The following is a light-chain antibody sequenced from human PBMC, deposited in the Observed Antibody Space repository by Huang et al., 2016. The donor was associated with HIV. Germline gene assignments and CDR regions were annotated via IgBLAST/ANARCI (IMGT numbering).Light chain of an antibody. CDR1: QGISKS. V-gene: IGKV1-NL1*01. J-gene: IGKJ1*01. CDR2: ATS. Sequence: DIQMTQSPSSLSASVGARVTIICRAGQGISKSLAWYQQKPGKAPKLLLYATSKLESGVPSRFSGSGSGTHYTLTISTLQPEDLATYYCQQYQSVPWTFGQGTKVAI. CDR3: QQYQSVPWT.